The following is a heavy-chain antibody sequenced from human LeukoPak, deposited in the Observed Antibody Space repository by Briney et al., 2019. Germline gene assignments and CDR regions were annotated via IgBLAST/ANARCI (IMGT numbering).Heavy chain of an antibody. Sequence: PSETLSLTCAVYGGSFSGYYWSWIRQPPGKGPEWIGEINHSGSTNYNPSLKSRVTISVDTSKNQFSLKLSSVTAADTAVYYCARARGGYDYVWGSYRYTSGWFDPWGQGTLVTVSS. D-gene: IGHD3-16*02. V-gene: IGHV4-34*01. CDR1: GGSFSGYY. CDR2: INHSGST. CDR3: ARARGGYDYVWGSYRYTSGWFDP. J-gene: IGHJ5*02.